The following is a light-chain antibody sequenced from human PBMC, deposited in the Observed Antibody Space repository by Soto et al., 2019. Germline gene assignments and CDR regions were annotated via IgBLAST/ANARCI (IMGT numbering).Light chain of an antibody. CDR1: SSDIGAYNY. Sequence: QSALTQPASVSGSPGQSITISCTGTSSDIGAYNYVSWYQHHPGKAPKFMMYEVSYRPSGVSDRFSGSKSGNTASLTISGLQAEDEADYYCSSYTSRSTVLFGGGTKVTVL. J-gene: IGLJ2*01. V-gene: IGLV2-14*01. CDR2: EVS. CDR3: SSYTSRSTVL.